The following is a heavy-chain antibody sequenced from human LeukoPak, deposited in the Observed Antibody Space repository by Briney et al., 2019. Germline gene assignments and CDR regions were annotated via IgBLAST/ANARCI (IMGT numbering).Heavy chain of an antibody. CDR3: ARNKTGAIDY. CDR2: IIPIFGTA. CDR1: GGTFSSYA. V-gene: IGHV1-69*13. J-gene: IGHJ4*02. D-gene: IGHD7-27*01. Sequence: WASVKVSCKASGGTFSSYAINWVRQAPGQGLEWMGGIIPIFGTANYAQKFQGRVTITADESTSTAYMELSSLRSDDTAVYYCARNKTGAIDYWGQGTLVTVSS.